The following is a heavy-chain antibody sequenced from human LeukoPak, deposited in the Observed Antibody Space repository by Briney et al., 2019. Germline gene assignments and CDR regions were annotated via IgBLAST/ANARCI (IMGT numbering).Heavy chain of an antibody. CDR2: SRNKANSYST. V-gene: IGHV3-72*01. J-gene: IGHJ4*02. CDR1: GFTFSDHY. D-gene: IGHD2-2*01. CDR3: ARGRQGCSSTSCYWDFDY. Sequence: GGSLRLSCAASGFTFSDHYMDWVRQAPGEGLEWVGRSRNKANSYSTEYAASVKGRFTVSRDDSKNSLYLHMNSLKTEDTAVYYCARGRQGCSSTSCYWDFDYWGQGTLVTVSS.